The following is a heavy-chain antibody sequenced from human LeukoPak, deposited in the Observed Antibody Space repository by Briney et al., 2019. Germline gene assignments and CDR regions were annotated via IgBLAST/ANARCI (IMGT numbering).Heavy chain of an antibody. Sequence: NTSQTLSLTCAVSGGSISSGGYSWSWIRQPPGKGLEWIGYIYHTGSTYYNPSLKSRVSLTVDRSKNQFSLKLSSVTAADTAVYYCARRNSSGWYAPYYFDYWGQGTLVTVSS. CDR2: IYHTGST. CDR1: GGSISSGGYS. CDR3: ARRNSSGWYAPYYFDY. V-gene: IGHV4-30-2*01. D-gene: IGHD6-19*01. J-gene: IGHJ4*02.